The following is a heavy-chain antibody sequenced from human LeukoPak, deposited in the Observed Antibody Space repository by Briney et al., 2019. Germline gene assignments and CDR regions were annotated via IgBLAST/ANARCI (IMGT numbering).Heavy chain of an antibody. CDR3: AHPTEYSSSWYGNWFDP. CDR1: GFTFSSYA. J-gene: IGHJ5*02. D-gene: IGHD6-13*01. V-gene: IGHV3-23*01. Sequence: GGSLRLSCAASGFTFSSYAMTWVRQAPGKGLEWVSAISGSGGSTYYADSVKGWFTISRDNSKNTLYLQMNSLRAEDTAVYYCAHPTEYSSSWYGNWFDPWGQGTLVTVSS. CDR2: ISGSGGST.